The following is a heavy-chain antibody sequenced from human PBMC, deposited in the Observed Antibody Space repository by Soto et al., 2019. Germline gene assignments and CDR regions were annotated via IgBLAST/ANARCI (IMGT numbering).Heavy chain of an antibody. D-gene: IGHD2-15*01. CDR1: GFTFSSYA. CDR2: ISGSGGST. Sequence: GGSLRLSCAASGFTFSSYAISWVRQAPGKGLEWVSAISGSGGSTYYADSVKGRFAISRDNSKNTLYLQMNSLRVEDTAVYYCSKGGTRSGGSCYSGDFDIWGQGTVVTVSS. V-gene: IGHV3-23*01. CDR3: SKGGTRSGGSCYSGDFDI. J-gene: IGHJ3*02.